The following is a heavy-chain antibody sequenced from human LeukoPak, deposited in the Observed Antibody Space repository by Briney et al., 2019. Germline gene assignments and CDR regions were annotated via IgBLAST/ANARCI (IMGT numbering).Heavy chain of an antibody. J-gene: IGHJ5*02. D-gene: IGHD6-13*01. Sequence: ASVKVSCKASGYTFTGHYMHWVRQGPGQGLEWMGWINPNSGGTNYAQKFQGRVTMTRDTSISTAYMELSRLRSDDTAVYYCARDKTDSSSWYPNWFDPWGQGTLVTVSS. V-gene: IGHV1-2*02. CDR1: GYTFTGHY. CDR2: INPNSGGT. CDR3: ARDKTDSSSWYPNWFDP.